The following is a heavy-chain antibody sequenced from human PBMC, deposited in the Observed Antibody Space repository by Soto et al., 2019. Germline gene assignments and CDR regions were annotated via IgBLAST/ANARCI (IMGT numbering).Heavy chain of an antibody. CDR3: ARVAGNLNYYYYYMDV. J-gene: IGHJ6*03. V-gene: IGHV3-7*01. D-gene: IGHD1-1*01. Sequence: GGSLRLSCAASGFTFSSYWMSWVRQAPGKGLEWVANIKQDGSEKYYVDSVKGRFTISRDNAKNSLYLQMNSLRAEDTAVYYCARVAGNLNYYYYYMDVWGKGTTVTVSS. CDR2: IKQDGSEK. CDR1: GFTFSSYW.